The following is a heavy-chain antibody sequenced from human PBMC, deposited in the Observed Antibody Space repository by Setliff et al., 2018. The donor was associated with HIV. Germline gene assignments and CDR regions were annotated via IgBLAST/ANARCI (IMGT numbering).Heavy chain of an antibody. D-gene: IGHD1-1*01. CDR3: ASARIPTGGTSTSLDY. Sequence: GGSLRLSCAASGFTFSSYGMHWVRQAPGKGLEWVAVIWYDGSNKYYADSVKGRFTISRDNSKNTLYLQLNSLRPEDTGVYYCASARIPTGGTSTSLDYWGQGALVTVSS. V-gene: IGHV3-33*01. CDR1: GFTFSSYG. CDR2: IWYDGSNK. J-gene: IGHJ4*02.